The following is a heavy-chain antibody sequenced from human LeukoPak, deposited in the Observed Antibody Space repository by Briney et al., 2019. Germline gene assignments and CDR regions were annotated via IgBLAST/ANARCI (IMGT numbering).Heavy chain of an antibody. CDR2: IYSGGST. V-gene: IGHV3-53*01. J-gene: IGHJ4*02. D-gene: IGHD3-10*01. Sequence: PGGSLRLSCTASGFTFGDYAMTWVRQAPGKGLEWVSVIYSGGSTYYVDSVKGRFTLSRDNSKNTLYLQMNSLRAEDTAVYYCARGTIRGAPIDYWGQGTLVTVSS. CDR3: ARGTIRGAPIDY. CDR1: GFTFGDYA.